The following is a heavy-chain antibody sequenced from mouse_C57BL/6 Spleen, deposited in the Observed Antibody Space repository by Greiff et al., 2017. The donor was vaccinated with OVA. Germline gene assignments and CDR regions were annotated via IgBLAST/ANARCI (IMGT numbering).Heavy chain of an antibody. CDR1: GFTFSDAW. V-gene: IGHV6-6*01. CDR2: IGNKANNPAT. J-gene: IGHJ1*03. Sequence: EVKLQESGGGLVQPGGSMKLSCAASGFTFSDAWMDWVRQSPEQGLEWVAEIGNKANNPATYYAESVKGRFTIYRAASKSRVYLQMNSLRAEDTGTYDCTGLYDIDNGGGWDFDVWGTGTTVTVSS. D-gene: IGHD2-3*01. CDR3: TGLYDIDNGGGWDFDV.